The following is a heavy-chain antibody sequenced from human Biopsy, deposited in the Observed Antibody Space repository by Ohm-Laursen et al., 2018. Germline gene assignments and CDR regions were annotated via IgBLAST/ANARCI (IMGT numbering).Heavy chain of an antibody. CDR3: VRGRAY. J-gene: IGHJ4*02. Sequence: SLRLSCAAPGFTFSSYGMSWVRQAPGKGLEWVSIIYLDGNTYYTDSVKGRFTISRDNSKNALYLQMNSLRPADTAKYYCVRGRAYWGQGTLVTVSS. CDR1: GFTFSSYG. V-gene: IGHV3-23*03. CDR2: IYLDGNT.